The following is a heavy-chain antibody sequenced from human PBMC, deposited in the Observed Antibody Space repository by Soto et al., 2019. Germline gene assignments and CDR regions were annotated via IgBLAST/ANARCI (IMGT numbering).Heavy chain of an antibody. CDR1: GFTFRGYA. Sequence: EMQLLESGGGLVQPGGSLRLSCAASGFTFRGYAMSWVRQAPGKGLEWVSTISGSGGSTFYADSVKGRFTISRDNSRDTLYLQMNSLRAEDTAVYYCAKGVRTLIVVVISDAFDIWGQGTMVTVSS. J-gene: IGHJ3*02. D-gene: IGHD3-22*01. CDR3: AKGVRTLIVVVISDAFDI. CDR2: ISGSGGST. V-gene: IGHV3-23*01.